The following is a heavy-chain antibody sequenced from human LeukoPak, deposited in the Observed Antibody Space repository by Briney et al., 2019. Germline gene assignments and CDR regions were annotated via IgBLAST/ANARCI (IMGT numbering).Heavy chain of an antibody. V-gene: IGHV3-23*01. CDR2: ISSSGSSA. Sequence: PGGSLRLSCVGSGFTFSSYSMSWVRQAPGKGLEWVSGISSSGSSAYYADSVKGRFTISRDNSKNTLYLQMNSLRAEDTAVYYCAKRPNRPQEGEIHFDYWGQGTLVTVSS. D-gene: IGHD3-16*01. J-gene: IGHJ4*02. CDR1: GFTFSSYS. CDR3: AKRPNRPQEGEIHFDY.